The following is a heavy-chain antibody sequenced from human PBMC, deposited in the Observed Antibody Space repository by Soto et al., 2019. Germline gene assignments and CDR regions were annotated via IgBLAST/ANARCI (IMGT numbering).Heavy chain of an antibody. J-gene: IGHJ4*02. D-gene: IGHD6-19*01. Sequence: ASVKVSCKASGYTFTSYGISWVRQAPGQGLEWMGWISAYNGNTNYAQKLQGRVTMTTDTSTSTAYMELRSLRSDDTAVYYCARDRSGYSSGWYYFDYWGQRTLVTVSS. V-gene: IGHV1-18*01. CDR3: ARDRSGYSSGWYYFDY. CDR1: GYTFTSYG. CDR2: ISAYNGNT.